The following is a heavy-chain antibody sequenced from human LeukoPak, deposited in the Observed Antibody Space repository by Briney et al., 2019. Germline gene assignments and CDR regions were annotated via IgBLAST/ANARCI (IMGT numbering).Heavy chain of an antibody. J-gene: IGHJ4*02. CDR3: ARVIRATRVVVAATGLDY. V-gene: IGHV1-18*01. CDR1: GYTFTSYG. Sequence: ASVKVSCKASGYTFTSYGISWVRQAPGQGLEWMGWISAYNGNTNYAQKLQGRVTMTTDTSTSTAYMELRSLRSDGTAVYYCARVIRATRVVVAATGLDYWGQGTLVTVSS. D-gene: IGHD2-15*01. CDR2: ISAYNGNT.